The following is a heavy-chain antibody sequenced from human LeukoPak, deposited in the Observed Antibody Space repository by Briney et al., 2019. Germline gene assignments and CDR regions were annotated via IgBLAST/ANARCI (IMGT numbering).Heavy chain of an antibody. CDR3: ARAAESGSSSFDY. Sequence: SETLSLTCTVSGYSISSGYYWGWILQPPGKGLDWIGSFYYTGNSYYNPSLKSRVTMSLDTSKTQFSLKLSSVTAADTAVYYCARAAESGSSSFDYSGQGTLVTVSS. CDR1: GYSISSGYY. J-gene: IGHJ4*02. D-gene: IGHD1-26*01. V-gene: IGHV4-38-2*02. CDR2: FYYTGNS.